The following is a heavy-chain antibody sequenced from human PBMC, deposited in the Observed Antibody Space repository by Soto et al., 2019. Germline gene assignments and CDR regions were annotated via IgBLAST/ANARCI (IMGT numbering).Heavy chain of an antibody. J-gene: IGHJ6*02. CDR3: ARGDSTDCSNGVCSFFYNQDMDV. D-gene: IGHD2-8*01. CDR2: INPKSGGT. V-gene: IGHV1-2*04. Sequence: ASVKVSCKASGYSFTDYHIHWVRQAPGQGLEWLGRINPKSGGTSTAQKFQGWVTMTTGTSISTASMELTRLTSDDTAIYYCARGDSTDCSNGVCSFFYNQDMDVWGQGTTVTVSS. CDR1: GYSFTDYH.